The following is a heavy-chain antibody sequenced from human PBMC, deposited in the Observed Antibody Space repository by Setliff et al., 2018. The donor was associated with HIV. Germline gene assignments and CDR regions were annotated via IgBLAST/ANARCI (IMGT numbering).Heavy chain of an antibody. J-gene: IGHJ4*02. CDR3: GRVTDKSDDPDDY. V-gene: IGHV4-31*03. Sequence: SETLSLTCTVSGASINTGGYYWSWIRQHPGKSLEYIGYIYYSGSAYYSPSLKSRVTLSLDTSENQFSLRLSSVTAADTAVYYCGRVTDKSDDPDDYWGQGTLVTVSS. CDR1: GASINTGGYY. D-gene: IGHD1-1*01. CDR2: IYYSGSA.